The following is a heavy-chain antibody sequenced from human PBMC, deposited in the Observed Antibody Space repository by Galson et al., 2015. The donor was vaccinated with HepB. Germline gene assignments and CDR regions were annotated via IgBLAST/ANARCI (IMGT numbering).Heavy chain of an antibody. D-gene: IGHD3-3*01. V-gene: IGHV3-30*02. CDR1: GFSFSDYG. CDR2: IRYDGSNK. CDR3: AKDRREIITSFGVVKPSFYFDF. J-gene: IGHJ4*02. Sequence: SLRLSCAASGFSFSDYGMHWVRQAPGKGLEWVAFIRYDGSNKYNGDSVKGRFTISRDNSKNTMYLEMNSLRAEDTAVYYCAKDRREIITSFGVVKPSFYFDFWGQGTLITVSS.